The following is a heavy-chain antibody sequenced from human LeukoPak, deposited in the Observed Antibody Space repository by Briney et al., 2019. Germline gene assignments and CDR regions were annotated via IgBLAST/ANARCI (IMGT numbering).Heavy chain of an antibody. J-gene: IGHJ4*02. CDR2: ISYDGSNK. CDR3: AKDGCSSTSCYVQNY. Sequence: GGSLRLSCAASGFTISSYGMHWVRQAPGKGLEWVAVISYDGSNKYYADSVKGRFTISRDNSKNTLYLQMNSLRAEDTAVYYCAKDGCSSTSCYVQNYWGQGTLVTVSS. CDR1: GFTISSYG. D-gene: IGHD2-2*01. V-gene: IGHV3-30*18.